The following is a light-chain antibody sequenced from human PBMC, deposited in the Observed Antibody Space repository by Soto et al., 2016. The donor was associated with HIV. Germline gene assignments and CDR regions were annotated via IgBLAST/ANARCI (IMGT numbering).Light chain of an antibody. Sequence: SYVLTQPPSVSVAPGKTARFTCGGNNIGSKSVHWYQQKPGQAPVLVVYDDSVRPSGIPERFSGSKSGNTATLTINRVEAGDEADYYCQVWDGASDHVVFGGGT. CDR1: NIGSKS. CDR2: DDS. CDR3: QVWDGASDHVV. J-gene: IGLJ2*01. V-gene: IGLV3-21*03.